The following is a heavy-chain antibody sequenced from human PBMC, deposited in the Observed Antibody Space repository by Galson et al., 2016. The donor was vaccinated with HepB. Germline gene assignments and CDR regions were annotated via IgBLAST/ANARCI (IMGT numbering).Heavy chain of an antibody. CDR1: GYTFTNFV. V-gene: IGHV1-3*04. CDR2: IDTAKGNT. D-gene: IGHD2-2*01. J-gene: IGHJ4*02. Sequence: SVKVSCKASGYTFTNFVIHWVRQAPGQRLEWMGWIDTAKGNTKYSHNFQGRVTITMDTSANTAYMELSSLRSEDTAVYYCARDPGGFCSVTTCYSLDYWGQGTLVTVSS. CDR3: ARDPGGFCSVTTCYSLDY.